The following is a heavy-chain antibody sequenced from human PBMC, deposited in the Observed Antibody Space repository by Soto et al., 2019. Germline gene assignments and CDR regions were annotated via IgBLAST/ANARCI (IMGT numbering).Heavy chain of an antibody. D-gene: IGHD6-13*01. J-gene: IGHJ4*02. Sequence: EVQLLESGGGLVQPGGSLRLSCAASGFTFSSYAMSWVRQAPGKGLEWVSAISGSGGSTYYADSVKGRFTISRDNSXXTLELQMNSLRAEDTAVYYCAKENGYSSSWFEFDYWGQGTLVTVSS. CDR2: ISGSGGST. V-gene: IGHV3-23*01. CDR1: GFTFSSYA. CDR3: AKENGYSSSWFEFDY.